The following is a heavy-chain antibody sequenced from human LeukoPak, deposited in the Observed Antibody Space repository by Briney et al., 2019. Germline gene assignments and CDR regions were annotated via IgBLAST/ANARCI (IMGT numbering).Heavy chain of an antibody. CDR3: APLAVADNSFDY. Sequence: GGSLRLSCAASGFTFSNYAMNWVRQAPGKGLEWVSAIVGSGTLTYYADSVKGRFTISRDNSKNTLYLQMNSLRAEDTAVYYCAPLAVADNSFDYWGQGTLVTVSS. D-gene: IGHD6-19*01. J-gene: IGHJ4*02. V-gene: IGHV3-23*01. CDR2: IVGSGTLT. CDR1: GFTFSNYA.